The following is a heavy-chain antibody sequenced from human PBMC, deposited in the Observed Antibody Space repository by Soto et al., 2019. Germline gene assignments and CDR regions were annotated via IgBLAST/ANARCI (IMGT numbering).Heavy chain of an antibody. V-gene: IGHV3-23*01. CDR3: AKDMYSSSWYYFDY. J-gene: IGHJ4*02. CDR1: GFTFSSFA. CDR2: ISGSDGST. Sequence: GGSLILSCAASGFTFSSFAMNWVRQAPGKGLEWVSVISGSDGSTYYADSVKGRYTISRDNSKNTLYLQMNSLRAEDTAVYYCAKDMYSSSWYYFDYWGQGTLVTVSS. D-gene: IGHD6-13*01.